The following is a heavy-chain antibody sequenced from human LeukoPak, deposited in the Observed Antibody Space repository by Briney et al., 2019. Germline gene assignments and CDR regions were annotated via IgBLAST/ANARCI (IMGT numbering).Heavy chain of an antibody. Sequence: ASVKVSCKTSGYTFSDYTIHWVRQAPGQGLEWMGWINPSSNAANYAQRFEGRVSLTRDTSISTADMVLTSLTSDDTGVYYCARSRELLDFDTWGQGALVSVSS. J-gene: IGHJ4*02. CDR2: INPSSNAA. V-gene: IGHV1-2*02. D-gene: IGHD3-10*01. CDR3: ARSRELLDFDT. CDR1: GYTFSDYT.